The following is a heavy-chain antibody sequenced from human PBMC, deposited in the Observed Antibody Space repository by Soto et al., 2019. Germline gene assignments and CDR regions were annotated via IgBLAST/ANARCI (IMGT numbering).Heavy chain of an antibody. J-gene: IGHJ4*02. D-gene: IGHD6-13*01. V-gene: IGHV3-23*01. CDR1: GFTFSSYA. Sequence: GGSLRLSCAASGFTFSSYAMSWVRQAPGKGLEWVSAISGSGGSTYYADSVKGRFTISRDNSKNTLYLQMNSLRAEDTAVYYCAKARLAAGTGYYFDYWGQGTLVTVSS. CDR3: AKARLAAGTGYYFDY. CDR2: ISGSGGST.